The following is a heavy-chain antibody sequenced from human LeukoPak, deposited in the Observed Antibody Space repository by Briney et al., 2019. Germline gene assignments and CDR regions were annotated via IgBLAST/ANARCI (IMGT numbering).Heavy chain of an antibody. Sequence: GGSLRLSCAASGFTFSSYDMHWVRQATGKGLEWVSAIGTAGDTYYPGSVKGRFTISRENAKNSLYLQMNSLRAGDTAVYYCARVGNSYGLGAFDIWGQGTMVTVSS. V-gene: IGHV3-13*01. CDR1: GFTFSSYD. J-gene: IGHJ3*02. CDR2: IGTAGDT. CDR3: ARVGNSYGLGAFDI. D-gene: IGHD5-18*01.